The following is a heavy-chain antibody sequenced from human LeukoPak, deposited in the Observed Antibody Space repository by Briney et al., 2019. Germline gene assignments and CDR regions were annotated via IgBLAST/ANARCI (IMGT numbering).Heavy chain of an antibody. CDR3: ARYGAQYYYYYMDV. CDR1: GYNFTTYW. D-gene: IGHD1-26*01. J-gene: IGHJ6*03. CDR2: VYPGDSET. Sequence: GESLKISCTGSGYNFTTYWIGWVRQMPGKGLEWMGIVYPGDSETRYSPSFQGQVTISADKSINTVYLQWSSLRASDTAMYYCARYGAQYYYYYMDVWGTGTTVTVPS. V-gene: IGHV5-51*01.